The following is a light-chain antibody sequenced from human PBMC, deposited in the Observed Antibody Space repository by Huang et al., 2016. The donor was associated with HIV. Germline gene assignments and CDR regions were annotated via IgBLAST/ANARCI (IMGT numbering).Light chain of an antibody. CDR2: GAS. V-gene: IGKV1-6*01. CDR1: QGITVD. J-gene: IGKJ1*01. CDR3: LQDHNYPRT. Sequence: AIQMTQSPSSLSASVGDRVTITCRASQGITVDLAWSQQKPGKAPKLLISGASTLRSGVPPRFSGSGSGTDFTLTISSLQPEDYATYYCLQDHNYPRTCGQGTKVEI.